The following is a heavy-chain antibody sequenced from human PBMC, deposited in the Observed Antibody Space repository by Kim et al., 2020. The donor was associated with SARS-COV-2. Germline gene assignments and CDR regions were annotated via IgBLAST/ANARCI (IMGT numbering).Heavy chain of an antibody. Sequence: YLDSVQGRFNIARDNTKSTVFLQMNSLRAAETALYYCAKWRGAQSEFDFWGQGTRVTVSS. V-gene: IGHV3-7*01. CDR3: AKWRGAQSEFDF. J-gene: IGHJ4*02. D-gene: IGHD1-26*01.